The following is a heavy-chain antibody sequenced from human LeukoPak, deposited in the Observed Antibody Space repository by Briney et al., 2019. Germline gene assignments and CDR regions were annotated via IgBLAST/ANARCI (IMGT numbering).Heavy chain of an antibody. J-gene: IGHJ3*02. V-gene: IGHV3-21*01. CDR2: ISSSSSYI. CDR1: GGSISSYY. Sequence: PSETLSLTCTVSGGSISSYYWSWFRQAPGKGLEWVSSISSSSSYIYYADSVKGRFTISRDNAKNSLYLQMNSLRAEDTAVYYCARDATAGSSGWYIDAFDIWGQGTMVTVSS. D-gene: IGHD6-19*01. CDR3: ARDATAGSSGWYIDAFDI.